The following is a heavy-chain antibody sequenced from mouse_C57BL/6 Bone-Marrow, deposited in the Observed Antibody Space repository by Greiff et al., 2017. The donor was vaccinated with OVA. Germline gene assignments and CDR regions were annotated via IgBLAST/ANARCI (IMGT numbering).Heavy chain of an antibody. CDR2: ISNNANNHAT. D-gene: IGHD1-1*01. CDR1: GFTFSDAW. CDR3: TPLNCDGSDFDY. J-gene: IGHJ2*01. Sequence: EVKVVESGGGLVQPGGSMKLSCAASGFTFSDAWMDWVRQSPEKGLEWVAEISNNANNHATYYAESVKGRFTISRDDSKSSVYLQINSLRAEDTGIYYCTPLNCDGSDFDYWGQGTTLTVSS. V-gene: IGHV6-6*01.